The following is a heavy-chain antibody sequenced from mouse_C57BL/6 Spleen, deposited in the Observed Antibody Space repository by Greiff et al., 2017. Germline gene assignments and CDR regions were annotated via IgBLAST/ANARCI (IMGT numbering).Heavy chain of an antibody. CDR1: GFTFSDYG. D-gene: IGHD4-1*01. CDR3: ARGGLGPWYFDV. V-gene: IGHV5-17*01. Sequence: EVQLQESGGGLVKPGGSLKLSCAASGFTFSDYGMHWVRQAPEKGLEWVAYISSGSSTIYYADTVKGRFTISRDNAKNTLFLQMTSLRSEDTAMYYCARGGLGPWYFDVWGTGTTVTVSS. J-gene: IGHJ1*03. CDR2: ISSGSSTI.